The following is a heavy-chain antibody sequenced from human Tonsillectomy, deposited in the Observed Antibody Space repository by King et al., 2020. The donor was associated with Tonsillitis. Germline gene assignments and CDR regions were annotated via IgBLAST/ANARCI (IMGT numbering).Heavy chain of an antibody. J-gene: IGHJ5*02. CDR1: GGTFNTYA. CDR3: ARDRGDGYNLNWYDP. CDR2: IIPILGLS. Sequence: VQLVESGAEVKKPGSSVKVSCKASGGTFNTYAISWVRQAPGQGFEWMGRIIPILGLSKYAQKFQGRVTISADKSTSIAYMELSSLRSDDTAVYYCARDRGDGYNLNWYDPWGQGTLVTVSA. D-gene: IGHD5-24*01. V-gene: IGHV1-69*09.